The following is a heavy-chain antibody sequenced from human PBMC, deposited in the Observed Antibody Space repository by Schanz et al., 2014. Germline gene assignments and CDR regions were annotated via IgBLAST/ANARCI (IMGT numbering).Heavy chain of an antibody. D-gene: IGHD1-1*01. J-gene: IGHJ4*02. CDR2: FT. Sequence: QVQLVQSGAELKNPGASVKVSCKASGYSFSAYYNHWMRQAPGQGLEWLGRFTHISQKFQGRVTMTRDTSSTTAYMELNSLRSDDTAVYYCVRELSGGTFDYWGQGALVTVSS. CDR3: VRELSGGTFDY. CDR1: GYSFSAYY. V-gene: IGHV1-2*06.